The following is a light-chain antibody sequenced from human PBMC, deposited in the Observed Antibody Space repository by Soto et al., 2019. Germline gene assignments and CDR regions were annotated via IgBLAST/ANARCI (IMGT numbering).Light chain of an antibody. J-gene: IGKJ4*01. Sequence: DIQLTQSPSSLSASVGDRVTITCRTSQDISNYLAWYQQKPGKVPKLLIYAASTLQSGVTSRFSGGGSGTDFSLTISSLQPEDVATDYCQKYNSAPHTFGGGTKVEIQ. V-gene: IGKV1-27*01. CDR3: QKYNSAPHT. CDR2: AAS. CDR1: QDISNY.